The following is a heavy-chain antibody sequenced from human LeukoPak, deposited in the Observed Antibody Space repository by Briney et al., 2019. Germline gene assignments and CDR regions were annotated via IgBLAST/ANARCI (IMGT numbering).Heavy chain of an antibody. D-gene: IGHD6-6*01. CDR3: ARLGRQESEYSSSPGDY. CDR2: IIPIFGTA. CDR1: GYTFTSYY. V-gene: IGHV1-69*13. J-gene: IGHJ4*02. Sequence: ASVKVSCKASGYTFTSYYMHWVRQAPGQGLEWMGGIIPIFGTANYAQKFQGRVTITADESTSTAYMELSSLRSEDTAVYYCARLGRQESEYSSSPGDYWGQGTPVTVSS.